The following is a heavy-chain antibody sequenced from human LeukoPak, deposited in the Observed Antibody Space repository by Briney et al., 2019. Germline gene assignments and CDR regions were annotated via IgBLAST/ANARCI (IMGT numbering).Heavy chain of an antibody. D-gene: IGHD3-22*01. Sequence: GGSLRLSCAASGFTFSDYYMSWIRQAPGKGLEWVSYISSSGSTIYYADSVKGRFTISRDNAKNSLYLQMNSLRAEDTAVYYCARESITMIVVAFRYFDYWGHGTLVTVSS. J-gene: IGHJ4*01. CDR1: GFTFSDYY. CDR3: ARESITMIVVAFRYFDY. CDR2: ISSSGSTI. V-gene: IGHV3-11*04.